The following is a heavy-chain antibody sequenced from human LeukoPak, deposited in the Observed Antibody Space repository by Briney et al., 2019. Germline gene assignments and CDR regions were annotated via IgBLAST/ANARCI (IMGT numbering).Heavy chain of an antibody. D-gene: IGHD5-18*01. CDR2: INSDGSST. Sequence: GGSLRLSCAASGFTFSSYWMHWVRQAPGKGLVWVSRINSDGSSTNYAESVKGRFTISRDNAKNTLYLQMNSLRAEDTAVYYCAREIYSYGYNFDNWGQGTLVTVSS. CDR3: AREIYSYGYNFDN. CDR1: GFTFSSYW. J-gene: IGHJ4*02. V-gene: IGHV3-74*01.